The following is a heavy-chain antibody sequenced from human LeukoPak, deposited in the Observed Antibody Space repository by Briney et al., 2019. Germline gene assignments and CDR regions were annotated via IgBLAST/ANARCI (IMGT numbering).Heavy chain of an antibody. CDR3: ASSVYYYYGMDV. CDR2: INHSGST. CDR1: GGSISNYY. V-gene: IGHV4-34*01. J-gene: IGHJ6*02. Sequence: PSETLSLTCSVSGGSISNYYWSWIRQPPGKGLEWIGEINHSGSTNYNPSLKSRVTISVDTSKNQFSLKLSSVTAADTAVYYCASSVYYYYGMDVWGQGTTVTVSS.